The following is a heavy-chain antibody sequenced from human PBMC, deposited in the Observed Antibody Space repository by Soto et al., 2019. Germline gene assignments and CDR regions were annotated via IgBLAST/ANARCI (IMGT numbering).Heavy chain of an antibody. Sequence: SETLSLTCDVYGGSFSGYIWTWIRQTPGKGLHWIGQIIPSGSTNYNPSFKSRVTISVDTSKNQFSLKLTSVTAADTAVYYCARDKITGLFDYWGQGTLVTVSS. D-gene: IGHD2-8*02. CDR3: ARDKITGLFDY. J-gene: IGHJ4*02. CDR1: GGSFSGYI. CDR2: IIPSGST. V-gene: IGHV4-34*12.